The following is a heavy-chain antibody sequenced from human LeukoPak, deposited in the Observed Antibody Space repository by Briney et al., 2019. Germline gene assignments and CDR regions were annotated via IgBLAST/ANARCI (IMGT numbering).Heavy chain of an antibody. CDR1: GGSFSGYY. CDR2: INHSGST. J-gene: IGHJ3*02. D-gene: IGHD3-3*01. CDR3: ASRTIQSIGGRQGDTFDI. V-gene: IGHV4-34*01. Sequence: PSETLSLTCAVYGGSFSGYYWSWIRQPPGKGLEWIGEINHSGSTNYNPSLKSRVTISVDTSKNQFSLKLSSVTAADTAVYYCASRTIQSIGGRQGDTFDIWGQGTKVTVSS.